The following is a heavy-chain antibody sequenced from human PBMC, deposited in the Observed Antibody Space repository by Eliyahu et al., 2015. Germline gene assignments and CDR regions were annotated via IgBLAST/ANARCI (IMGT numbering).Heavy chain of an antibody. J-gene: IGHJ4*02. CDR1: GFTFSSYA. Sequence: QVQLVESGGGVVQPGRSLRLSCAASGFTFSSYAMHWVRQAPGKGLEWVAVISYDGSNKYYADSVKGRFTISRDNSKNTLYLQMNSLRAEDTAVYYCASGGGYYNWNQIWGQGTLVTVSS. V-gene: IGHV3-30*01. CDR2: ISYDGSNK. CDR3: ASGGGYYNWNQI. D-gene: IGHD1-20*01.